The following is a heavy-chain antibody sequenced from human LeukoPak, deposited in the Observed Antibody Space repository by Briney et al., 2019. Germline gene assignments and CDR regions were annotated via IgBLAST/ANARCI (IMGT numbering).Heavy chain of an antibody. J-gene: IGHJ4*02. CDR1: GGSFSGYY. V-gene: IGHV4-34*01. CDR3: ASTVDYYDSSGPSPPHY. Sequence: TSETLSLTCAVYGGSFSGYYWSWIRQPPGKGLEWIGEINHSGSTNYNPSLKSRVTISVDTSKNQFSLKLSSVTAADTAVYYCASTVDYYDSSGPSPPHYWGQGTLVTVSS. D-gene: IGHD3-22*01. CDR2: INHSGST.